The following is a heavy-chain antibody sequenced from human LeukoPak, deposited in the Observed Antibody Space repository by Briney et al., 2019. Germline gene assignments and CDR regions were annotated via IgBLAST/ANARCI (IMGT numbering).Heavy chain of an antibody. J-gene: IGHJ4*02. Sequence: GGSLSLSCSASGFPFGSYAMYWVRPAPGKGLEWVSGIFGSGGSAHYADSVKGRFTISRDNSKNTVYLQMDSLRVEDTAIYYCAKTTTGYSSGRYPAWPIDYWGQGTLVTVSS. CDR2: IFGSGGSA. D-gene: IGHD2-15*01. V-gene: IGHV3-23*01. CDR1: GFPFGSYA. CDR3: AKTTTGYSSGRYPAWPIDY.